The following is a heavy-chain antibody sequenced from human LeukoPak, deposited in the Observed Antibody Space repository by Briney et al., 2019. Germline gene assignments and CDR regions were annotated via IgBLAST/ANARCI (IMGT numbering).Heavy chain of an antibody. Sequence: PSETLSLTCTVSGGSNSSYYWSWIRQPPGKGLEWIGYIYYSGSTNYNPSLKSRVTISVDTSKNQFSLKLSSVTAADTAVYYCARGIAAFDIWGQGTMVTVSS. V-gene: IGHV4-59*01. CDR1: GGSNSSYY. J-gene: IGHJ3*02. CDR2: IYYSGST. CDR3: ARGIAAFDI.